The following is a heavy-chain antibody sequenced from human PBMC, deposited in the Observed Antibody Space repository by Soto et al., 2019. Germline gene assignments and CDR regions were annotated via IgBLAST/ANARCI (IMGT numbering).Heavy chain of an antibody. CDR3: ARDYYDSSGYYPSAGYFQH. CDR2: INPNSGGT. Sequence: ASVKVSCKASGYTFTGYYMHWVRQAPGQGLEWMGWINPNSGGTNHAQKFQGWVTMTRDTSISTAYMELSRLRSDDTAVYYCARDYYDSSGYYPSAGYFQHWGQGTLVTVSS. D-gene: IGHD3-22*01. CDR1: GYTFTGYY. J-gene: IGHJ1*01. V-gene: IGHV1-2*04.